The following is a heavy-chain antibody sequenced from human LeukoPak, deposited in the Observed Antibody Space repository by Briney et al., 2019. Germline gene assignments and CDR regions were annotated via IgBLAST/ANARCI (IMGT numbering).Heavy chain of an antibody. CDR1: GFTFSSYG. Sequence: QAGGSLRLSCAASGFTFSSYGMHWVRQAPGKGLEWVAVIWYDGSRKYYADSVKGRFTISRDNSENTMCLQINSLRAEDTAVYYCVRVGHHTYGPDIWGQGTMVTVSS. CDR2: IWYDGSRK. V-gene: IGHV3-33*08. CDR3: VRVGHHTYGPDI. D-gene: IGHD5-18*01. J-gene: IGHJ3*02.